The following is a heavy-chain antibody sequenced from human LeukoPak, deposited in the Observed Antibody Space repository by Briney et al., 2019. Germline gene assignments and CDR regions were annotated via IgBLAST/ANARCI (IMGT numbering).Heavy chain of an antibody. CDR1: GGSISSSNFY. J-gene: IGHJ3*02. CDR2: IYYSGST. V-gene: IGHV4-39*07. CDR3: ARAYYDSSGYYPATLFRSRTDAFDI. Sequence: SETLSLTCTVSGGSISSSNFYWGRLRQPPGKGLEWSGSIYYSGSTNYNPTLKSRVTISVDTSKNQFSLKLSSVTAADTAVYYCARAYYDSSGYYPATLFRSRTDAFDIWGQGTMVTVSS. D-gene: IGHD3-22*01.